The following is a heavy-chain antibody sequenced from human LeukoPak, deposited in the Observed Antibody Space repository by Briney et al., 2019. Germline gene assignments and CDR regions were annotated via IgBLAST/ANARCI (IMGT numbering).Heavy chain of an antibody. V-gene: IGHV3-30*02. Sequence: GGSLRLSCAASGFTFSSYGMHWVRQAPGKGLEWVAFIRFDGSNKYYADSVKGRFTISRDNSKNTLYLQMNSLRAEDTAVYYCAKVFDWQGDYWAFAIWGQGTMVTVSS. CDR3: AKVFDWQGDYWAFAI. CDR1: GFTFSSYG. CDR2: IRFDGSNK. D-gene: IGHD3-9*01. J-gene: IGHJ3*02.